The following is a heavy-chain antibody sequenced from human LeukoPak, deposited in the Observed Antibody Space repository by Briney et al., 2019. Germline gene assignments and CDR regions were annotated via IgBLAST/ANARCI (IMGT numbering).Heavy chain of an antibody. Sequence: GASVKVSCKASGYTFTGYYMHWVRQAPGQGLEWMGRINPNSGGTNYAQKFQGRVTMTRDTSIGTAYMELSRLRSDDTAVYYCASGSYSSGWPFDYWGQGTLVTVSS. CDR2: INPNSGGT. CDR1: GYTFTGYY. D-gene: IGHD6-19*01. J-gene: IGHJ4*02. CDR3: ASGSYSSGWPFDY. V-gene: IGHV1-2*06.